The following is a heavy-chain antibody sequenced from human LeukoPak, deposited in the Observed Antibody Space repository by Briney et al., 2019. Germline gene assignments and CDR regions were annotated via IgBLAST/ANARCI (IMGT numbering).Heavy chain of an antibody. CDR1: GGTFSSYA. V-gene: IGHV1-69*06. CDR2: IIPIFGTA. J-gene: IGHJ3*02. Sequence: SVKVSCKASGGTFSSYAISWVRQAPGQGLEWMGGIIPIFGTANYAQKFQGRVTITADKSTSTAYMELSSLRSEDTAVYYCAKDLQWELPRGDALDIWGQGTMVTVSS. CDR3: AKDLQWELPRGDALDI. D-gene: IGHD1-26*01.